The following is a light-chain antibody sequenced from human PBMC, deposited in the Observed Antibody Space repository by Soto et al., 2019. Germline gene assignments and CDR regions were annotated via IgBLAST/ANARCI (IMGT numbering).Light chain of an antibody. CDR1: QSISSY. CDR2: AAS. CDR3: QKSYSTPPT. V-gene: IGKV1-39*01. Sequence: IQMTHSPSSLSASVLERVNSTFRASQSISSYLNWYQQKPGKAPKLLIYAASSLQSGVPSRFSGSGSGKDFTLTISSLQHEDFATYYCQKSYSTPPTFGQGTKVDIK. J-gene: IGKJ1*01.